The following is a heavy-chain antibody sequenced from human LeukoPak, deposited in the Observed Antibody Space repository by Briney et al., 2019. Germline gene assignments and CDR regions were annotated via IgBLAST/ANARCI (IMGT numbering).Heavy chain of an antibody. V-gene: IGHV1-46*01. CDR1: GYTFTSYY. D-gene: IGHD3-10*02. J-gene: IGHJ5*02. Sequence: ASVKVSCKASGYTFTSYYMHWVRQAPGQGLEWMGIINPSGGSTSYAQKFQGRVTMTRDTSTSTVYMELSSLRSEDTAVYYCARDSHCSGSPSNWFDPWGQGTLVTVSS. CDR2: INPSGGST. CDR3: ARDSHCSGSPSNWFDP.